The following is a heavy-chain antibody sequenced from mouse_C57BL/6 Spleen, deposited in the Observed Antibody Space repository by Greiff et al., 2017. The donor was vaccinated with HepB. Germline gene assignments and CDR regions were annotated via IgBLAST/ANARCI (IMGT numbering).Heavy chain of an antibody. CDR1: GYTFTDYN. D-gene: IGHD1-1*01. Sequence: VQLQQSGPELVKPGASVKIPCKASGYTFTDYNMDWVKQSHGKSLEWIGDINPNNGGTIYNQKFKGKATLTVDKSSSTAYMELRSLTSEDTAVYYCARSAGYYYGSSPFAYWGQGTLVTVSA. CDR3: ARSAGYYYGSSPFAY. V-gene: IGHV1-18*01. J-gene: IGHJ3*01. CDR2: INPNNGGT.